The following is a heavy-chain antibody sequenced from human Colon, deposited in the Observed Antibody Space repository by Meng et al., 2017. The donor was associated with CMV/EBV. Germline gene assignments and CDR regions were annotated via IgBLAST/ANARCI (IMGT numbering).Heavy chain of an antibody. V-gene: IGHV3-21*01. CDR1: GFTFSRYN. J-gene: IGHJ6*02. D-gene: IGHD3-3*01. CDR3: ARDSRLLDDFWRDQRGDYGFDV. CDR2: ISGSSSYI. Sequence: GESLKISCAASGFTFSRYNMNWVRQAPGKGLEWVSSISGSSSYIHYVDSVKGRFIISRDNARKSVHLEMNSLRVEDTAVYYCARDSRLLDDFWRDQRGDYGFDVWGQGTTVTVSS.